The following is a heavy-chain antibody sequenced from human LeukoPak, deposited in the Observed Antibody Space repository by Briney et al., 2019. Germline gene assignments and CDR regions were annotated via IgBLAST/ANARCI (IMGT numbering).Heavy chain of an antibody. D-gene: IGHD3-22*01. CDR2: INHSGST. CDR1: GGSFSGYY. V-gene: IGHV4-34*01. J-gene: IGHJ6*02. Sequence: SETLSLTCAVYGGSFSGYYWSWIRQPPGKGLEWIGEINHSGSTNYNPSLKSRVTISVDTSKNQFSLELSSVTAADTAVYYCARVSPYYYDSSGYYWRRDYYYYYGMDVWGQGTTVTVSS. CDR3: ARVSPYYYDSSGYYWRRDYYYYYGMDV.